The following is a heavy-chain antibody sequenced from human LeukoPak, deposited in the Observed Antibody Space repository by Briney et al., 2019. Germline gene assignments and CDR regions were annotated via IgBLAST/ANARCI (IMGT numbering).Heavy chain of an antibody. CDR2: IYPGDSHT. CDR1: GYTFTGYY. Sequence: ASVKVSCKASGYTFTGYYMHWVRQAPGQGLEWMGIIYPGDSHTRYSPSFQDQVTISADKFINTVYLQWSSLKASDTAMYYCARGPYGYASSATLGSYNWFDPWGQGTLVTVSS. D-gene: IGHD3-10*01. J-gene: IGHJ5*02. V-gene: IGHV5-51*01. CDR3: ARGPYGYASSATLGSYNWFDP.